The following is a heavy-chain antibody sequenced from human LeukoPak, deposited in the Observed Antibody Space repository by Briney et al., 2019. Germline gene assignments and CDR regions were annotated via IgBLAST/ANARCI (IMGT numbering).Heavy chain of an antibody. J-gene: IGHJ4*02. V-gene: IGHV6-1*01. CDR1: GDSVSSNSAA. CDR2: TYYRSKWYN. CDR3: ARADYSSEAPTIGPGGFDY. Sequence: SQTLSLTCAISGDSVSSNSAAWNWIRQSPSRGLEWLGRTYYRSKWYNDYAVSVKSRITINPDTSKNQFSLQLNSVTPEDTAVYYCARADYSSEAPTIGPGGFDYWGQGTLVTVSS. D-gene: IGHD5-12*01.